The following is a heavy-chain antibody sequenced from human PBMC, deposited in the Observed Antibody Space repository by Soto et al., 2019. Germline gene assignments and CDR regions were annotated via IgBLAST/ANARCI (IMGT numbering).Heavy chain of an antibody. V-gene: IGHV4-30-4*01. CDR1: GGSISSGNYY. D-gene: IGHD2-21*02. CDR3: AREGALLFGGNSDYYSTMAV. CDR2: ISYSGST. Sequence: SETLSLTCTVSGGSISSGNYYWSWIRQPPGKGLEWIGFISYSGSTYYSTSLKSRVTISVDTSKSQFSLNLSFVTAADTAFYYCAREGALLFGGNSDYYSTMAVWGQGTTVTVSS. J-gene: IGHJ6*02.